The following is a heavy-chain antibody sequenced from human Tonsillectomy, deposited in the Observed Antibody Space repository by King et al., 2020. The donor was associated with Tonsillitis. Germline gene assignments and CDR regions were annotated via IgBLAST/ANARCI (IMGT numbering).Heavy chain of an antibody. CDR1: GGSVSSGSYY. J-gene: IGHJ5*02. V-gene: IGHV4-61*01. D-gene: IGHD3-9*01. CDR3: AIVYYDILTGYSPQGWLDP. CDR2: IYYSGST. Sequence: VQLQESGPGLVKPSETLSLTCTVSGGSVSSGSYYWSWIRQPPGKGLEWIGYIYYSGSTNYNPSLKSRVTISLDTSKNQFSLKLSSVTAADTAVYYCAIVYYDILTGYSPQGWLDPWGQGTLVTVSS.